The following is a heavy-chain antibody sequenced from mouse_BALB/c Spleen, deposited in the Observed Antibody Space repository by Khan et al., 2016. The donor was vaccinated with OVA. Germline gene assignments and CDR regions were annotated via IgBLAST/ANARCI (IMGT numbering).Heavy chain of an antibody. Sequence: EVELVESGGGLVQPGGSRKLSCAASGFTFSGFGLHWVRQAPEKGLEWVAYISSGSSTIYYADTVKGRFTISRDNPKKTLFLQMTSLRSEDTAMYYCARRRIYDGYCGGAMDYWGQGTSVTVSS. V-gene: IGHV5-17*02. D-gene: IGHD2-3*01. CDR1: GFTFSGFG. CDR3: ARRRIYDGYCGGAMDY. CDR2: ISSGSSTI. J-gene: IGHJ4*01.